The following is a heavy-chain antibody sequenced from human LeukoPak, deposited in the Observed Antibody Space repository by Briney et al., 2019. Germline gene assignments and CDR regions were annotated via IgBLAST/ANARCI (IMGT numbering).Heavy chain of an antibody. J-gene: IGHJ4*02. CDR1: GGTFSSYA. CDR3: ARLQNSGYEY. D-gene: IGHD5-12*01. CDR2: IIPILGIA. Sequence: SVKVSCKASGGTFSSYAISWVRQAPGQGLEWMGRIIPILGIANYAQKFQGRVTIAADKSTSTAYMELSSLRSEDTAVYYCARLQNSGYEYWGQGTLVTVSS. V-gene: IGHV1-69*04.